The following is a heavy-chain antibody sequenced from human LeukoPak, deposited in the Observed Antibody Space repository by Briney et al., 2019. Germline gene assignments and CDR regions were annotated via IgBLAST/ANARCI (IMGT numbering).Heavy chain of an antibody. J-gene: IGHJ4*02. CDR2: ISPDGSTT. D-gene: IGHD3-22*01. CDR1: GFTFSRYW. Sequence: GGSLRLSCAASGFTFSRYWMHWVRQAPGKGLMWVSRISPDGSTTLYADSVKGRFTISRDNAKNTLYLQMNSLGAEDTAVYYCARHAIDTSGYYLDYFDNWGQGTLVTVSS. V-gene: IGHV3-74*03. CDR3: ARHAIDTSGYYLDYFDN.